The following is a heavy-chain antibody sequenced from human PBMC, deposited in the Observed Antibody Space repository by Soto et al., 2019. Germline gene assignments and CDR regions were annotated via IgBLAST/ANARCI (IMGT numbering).Heavy chain of an antibody. D-gene: IGHD2-8*01. CDR1: GGTFSSYA. CDR3: ARGGVRNCTNGLCQAPRQYYYYYYGMDV. Sequence: SVKVSCKASGGTFSSYAISWVRQAPGQGLEWMGGIIPIFGTANYAQKFQGRVTITAAKSTSTAYMELSSLRSEDTAVFYCARGGVRNCTNGLCQAPRQYYYYYYGMDVWGQGTTVAVSS. V-gene: IGHV1-69*06. CDR2: IIPIFGTA. J-gene: IGHJ6*02.